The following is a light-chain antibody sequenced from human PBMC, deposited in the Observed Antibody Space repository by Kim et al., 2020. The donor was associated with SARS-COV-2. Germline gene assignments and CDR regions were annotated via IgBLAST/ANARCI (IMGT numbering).Light chain of an antibody. Sequence: GQSITISCTGTNSDIGNYNYVSWYQQNPGKTPNLMIYHVSKRASGVSNRFSGSKSGDTASLTISGLQAEDEADYYCCSYTTRNTLIFGGGTQLTVL. V-gene: IGLV2-14*04. CDR2: HVS. CDR1: NSDIGNYNY. J-gene: IGLJ2*01. CDR3: CSYTTRNTLI.